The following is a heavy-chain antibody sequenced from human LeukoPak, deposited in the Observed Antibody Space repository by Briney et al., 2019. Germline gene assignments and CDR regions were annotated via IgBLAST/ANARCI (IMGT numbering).Heavy chain of an antibody. J-gene: IGHJ4*02. V-gene: IGHV3-9*01. CDR3: AKDSVVVPAATGYFDY. CDR2: ISWNSGSI. D-gene: IGHD2-2*01. CDR1: GFTFDDYA. Sequence: PGRSLRLSCAASGFTFDDYAMHWVRQAPGKGLEWVSGISWNSGSIGYADSVKGRFTISRDNAKNSLYLQMNSLRAEDTALYYCAKDSVVVPAATGYFDYWGQGTLVTVSS.